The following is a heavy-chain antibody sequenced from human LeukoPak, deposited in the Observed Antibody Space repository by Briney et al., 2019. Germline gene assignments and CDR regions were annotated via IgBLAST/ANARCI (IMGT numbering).Heavy chain of an antibody. Sequence: GGSLRLSCAASGFTFSSYGMHWVRQAPGNGLERVAFIRYDGSNKYYADSVKGRFTISRDNSKNTLYLQMNSLRAEDTAVYYCAKGRGYCTGGSCYSDYWGQGTLATVSS. CDR3: AKGRGYCTGGSCYSDY. J-gene: IGHJ4*02. CDR2: IRYDGSNK. D-gene: IGHD2-15*01. CDR1: GFTFSSYG. V-gene: IGHV3-30*02.